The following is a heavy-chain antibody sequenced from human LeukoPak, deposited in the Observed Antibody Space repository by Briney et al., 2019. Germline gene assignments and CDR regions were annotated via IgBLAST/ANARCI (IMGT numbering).Heavy chain of an antibody. CDR2: ISAYNGNT. V-gene: IGHV1-18*01. Sequence: ASVKVSCKASGYTFTSYGISWVRQAPGQGLEWMGWISAYNGNTNYAQKLQGRVTMTTDTSTSTAYMELRSLRSDDTAVYYCAREGYYYDSSGYYRDAFDIWGQGTMVTVSS. CDR1: GYTFTSYG. D-gene: IGHD3-22*01. CDR3: AREGYYYDSSGYYRDAFDI. J-gene: IGHJ3*02.